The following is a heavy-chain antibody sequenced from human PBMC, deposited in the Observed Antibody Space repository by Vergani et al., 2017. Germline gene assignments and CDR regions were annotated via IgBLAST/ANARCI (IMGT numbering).Heavy chain of an antibody. D-gene: IGHD3-10*01. Sequence: QVTLKESGPVLVKPTETLTLTCTVSGFSLSNARMGVSWIRQPPGKALEWLAHIFSNDEKSYSTSLKSRLTISKDTSKSQVVLTMTNMDPVDTATYYCARIFLWFGRFRFPPSSSYGMDVWGQGPRSPSP. J-gene: IGHJ6*02. CDR3: ARIFLWFGRFRFPPSSSYGMDV. CDR1: GFSLSNARMG. CDR2: IFSNDEK. V-gene: IGHV2-26*01.